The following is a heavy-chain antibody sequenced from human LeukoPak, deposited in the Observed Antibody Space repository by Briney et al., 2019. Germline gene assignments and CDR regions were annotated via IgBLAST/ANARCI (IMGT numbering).Heavy chain of an antibody. CDR2: INHNGNVN. J-gene: IGHJ6*02. D-gene: IGHD3-16*01. Sequence: GGSLRLSCVVSGFRFSSYWMSWARQAPGKGLEWVASINHNGNVNYYVDSVKGRFTISRDNAKNSLYLQMSNLRAEDTAVYFCARGGGLDVWGQGATVTVSS. CDR1: GFRFSSYW. V-gene: IGHV3-7*03. CDR3: ARGGGLDV.